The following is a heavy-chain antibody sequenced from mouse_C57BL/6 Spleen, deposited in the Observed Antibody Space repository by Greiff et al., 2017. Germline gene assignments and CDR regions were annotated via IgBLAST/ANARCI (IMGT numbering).Heavy chain of an antibody. CDR2: ISDGGSYT. CDR3: ARAGITDWYFDV. D-gene: IGHD1-2*01. CDR1: GFTFSSYA. Sequence: DVKLVESGGGLVKPGGSLKLSCAASGFTFSSYAMSWVRQTPEKRLEWVATISDGGSYTYYPDNVKGRFTISRDNAKNNLYLQMSHLKSEDTAMYYCARAGITDWYFDVWGTGTTVTVSS. V-gene: IGHV5-4*03. J-gene: IGHJ1*03.